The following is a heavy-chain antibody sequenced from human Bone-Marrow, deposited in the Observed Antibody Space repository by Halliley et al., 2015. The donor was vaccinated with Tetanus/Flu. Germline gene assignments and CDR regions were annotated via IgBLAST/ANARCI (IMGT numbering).Heavy chain of an antibody. J-gene: IGHJ4*02. V-gene: IGHV4-59*01. D-gene: IGHD2-15*01. CDR2: GST. Sequence: GSTTSSPSFKSRVTISVDPSTNQFSLQLSSVTAADTAVYYCARETRYCSGGSCYSTIYYFDSWGQGALVTVSS. CDR3: ARETRYCSGGSCYSTIYYFDS.